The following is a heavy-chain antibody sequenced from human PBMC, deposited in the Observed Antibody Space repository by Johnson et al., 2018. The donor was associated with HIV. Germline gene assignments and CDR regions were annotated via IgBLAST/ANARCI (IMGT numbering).Heavy chain of an antibody. CDR3: AREVAGDYGDSPGAFDI. V-gene: IGHV3-66*01. CDR1: AVSGFSVSSNY. CDR2: IYSGGST. Sequence: EMQLVESGGDLVKPGGSLRLSCAASAVSGFSVSSNYINWVRQAPGKGLEWVSVIYSGGSTYYADSVKGRFTISRDNAKNTLYLQMNSLRAEDTAVYYCAREVAGDYGDSPGAFDIWGQGTMVTVSS. D-gene: IGHD4-17*01. J-gene: IGHJ3*02.